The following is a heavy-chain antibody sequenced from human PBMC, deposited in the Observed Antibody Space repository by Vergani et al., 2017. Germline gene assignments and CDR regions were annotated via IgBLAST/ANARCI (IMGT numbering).Heavy chain of an antibody. J-gene: IGHJ5*02. Sequence: QMQLQESGPGLVKSSETLSLSCFVSGGSINNYYWNWIRHSPGKGLEWIAYVHVRGSTNYSPSLKNRVTTSIDTSKSQFFLTLTSVTAADTAVYYCARAYGANSGSRFDLWSQGTLVTVSS. V-gene: IGHV4-59*12. CDR2: VHVRGST. D-gene: IGHD4/OR15-4a*01. CDR1: GGSINNYY. CDR3: ARAYGANSGSRFDL.